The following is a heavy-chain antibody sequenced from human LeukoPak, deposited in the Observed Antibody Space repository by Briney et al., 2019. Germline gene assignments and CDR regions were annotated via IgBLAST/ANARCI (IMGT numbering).Heavy chain of an antibody. CDR2: IYRSGTT. D-gene: IGHD6-6*01. Sequence: SETLSLTCTVSGDSISGSYWSWIRQPPGKGLEWVGYIYRSGTTSYNPALKSRVTMAVDTSKNQFSLNLDSVTVADTAVYYCARHTATTYSSSSDWFDPWGQGTLVTVSS. CDR3: ARHTATTYSSSSDWFDP. V-gene: IGHV4-4*09. J-gene: IGHJ5*02. CDR1: GDSISGSY.